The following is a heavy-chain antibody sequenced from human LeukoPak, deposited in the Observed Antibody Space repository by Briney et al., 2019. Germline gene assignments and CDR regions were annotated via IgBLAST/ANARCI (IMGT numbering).Heavy chain of an antibody. CDR2: IRAYNGNT. CDR3: SRARCSVPLGVQNWFDP. V-gene: IGHV1-18*01. D-gene: IGHD1-1*01. J-gene: IGHJ5*02. Sequence: SVKVSCKASGYTFTSYGISWVRQAPGQGLEWMGWIRAYNGNTNYAQKLQGRVTMTTDTATSTAYMELRSLQSDDTAVYYCSRARCSVPLGVQNWFDPWGQGTLVTVSS. CDR1: GYTFTSYG.